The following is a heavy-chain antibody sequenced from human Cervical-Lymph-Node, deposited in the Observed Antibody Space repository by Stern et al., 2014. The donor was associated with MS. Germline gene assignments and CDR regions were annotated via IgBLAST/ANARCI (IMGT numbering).Heavy chain of an antibody. CDR2: INPDSGDT. Sequence: MQLVESGAEVKKPGASVKVSCKASGYPFIGFHLHWVRQAPGQGLEWMGRINPDSGDTNYAQKFQGRVTMTRDTSITTAYMELSSLGSDDTAFYYCTRYGDFFDNWGQGTLVTVSS. CDR3: TRYGDFFDN. D-gene: IGHD4-17*01. J-gene: IGHJ4*02. CDR1: GYPFIGFH. V-gene: IGHV1-2*06.